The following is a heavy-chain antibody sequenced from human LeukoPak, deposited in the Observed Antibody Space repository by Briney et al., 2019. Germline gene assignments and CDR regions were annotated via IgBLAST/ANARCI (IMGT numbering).Heavy chain of an antibody. Sequence: ASVKVSCKASGYTFTGYYMHWVRQAPGQGLEWMGRINPNSGGTNYAQKFQGRVTMTRDTSISTAYMELSRLTSDDTAVYYCAREGIRYHDKTNWFDPWGQGTLVTVSS. CDR2: INPNSGGT. CDR3: AREGIRYHDKTNWFDP. J-gene: IGHJ5*02. V-gene: IGHV1-2*06. CDR1: GYTFTGYY. D-gene: IGHD3-9*01.